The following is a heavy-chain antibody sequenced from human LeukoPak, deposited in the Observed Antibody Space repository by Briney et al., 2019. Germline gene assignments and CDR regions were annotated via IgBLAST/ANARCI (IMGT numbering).Heavy chain of an antibody. CDR2: ISGSGGKT. D-gene: IGHD3-16*01. J-gene: IGHJ3*02. Sequence: PGGSLRLSCAASGLTFSNYAMNWVRQAPGKGLEWVSAISGSGGKTYYADSVKGRFTISRDNAKNSLYLRMNSLRNEDTALYYCVKLWGPFGGILDPFDIWGQGTMVTVSS. CDR3: VKLWGPFGGILDPFDI. CDR1: GLTFSNYA. V-gene: IGHV3-23*01.